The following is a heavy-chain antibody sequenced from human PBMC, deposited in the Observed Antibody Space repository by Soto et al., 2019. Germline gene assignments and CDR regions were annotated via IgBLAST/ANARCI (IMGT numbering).Heavy chain of an antibody. CDR1: GYTFSTYG. CDR2: INGYNGNT. J-gene: IGHJ6*02. Sequence: GASVKVSCKASGYTFSTYGISSVRQAPGQGLEWMGWINGYNGNTNYAPKLQGRITMTTDTSTTTAYMELRSLRSDDTAVYYCAREGQAPYYYYGMDVWGQGTAVTVSS. CDR3: AREGQAPYYYYGMDV. V-gene: IGHV1-18*01.